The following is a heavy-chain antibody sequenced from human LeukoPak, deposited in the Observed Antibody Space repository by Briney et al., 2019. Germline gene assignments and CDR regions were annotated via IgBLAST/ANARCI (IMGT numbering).Heavy chain of an antibody. CDR1: GFTFDDYA. J-gene: IGHJ4*02. CDR3: VKDIASVVYCSGGTCYFDY. V-gene: IGHV3-9*01. D-gene: IGHD2-15*01. CDR2: VSWNSRNNM. Sequence: GGSLRLSCVASGFTFDDYAMHWVRQAPGKGLEWVAGVSWNSRNNMGYADSVKGRFAISRDNAKNSVYLQMNSLRSEDTALYYCVKDIASVVYCSGGTCYFDYWGQGTLVIVSS.